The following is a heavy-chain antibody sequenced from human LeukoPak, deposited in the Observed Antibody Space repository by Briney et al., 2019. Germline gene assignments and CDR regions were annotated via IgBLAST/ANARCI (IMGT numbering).Heavy chain of an antibody. CDR1: GFTFSSYA. J-gene: IGHJ4*02. D-gene: IGHD3-3*01. CDR2: ISGSGGST. Sequence: GGSLRLSCAASGFTFSSYAMSWVRQAPGKGLEWVSAISGSGGSTYYADSVKGRFTISRDNSKNTLYLQMNSLRAEDTAVYYCAKPDVHYDCWSGYYTGLGTPTDYWGQGTLVTVSS. V-gene: IGHV3-23*01. CDR3: AKPDVHYDCWSGYYTGLGTPTDY.